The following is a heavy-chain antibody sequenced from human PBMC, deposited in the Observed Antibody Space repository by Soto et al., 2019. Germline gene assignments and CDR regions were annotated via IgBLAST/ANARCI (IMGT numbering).Heavy chain of an antibody. J-gene: IGHJ4*02. D-gene: IGHD2-8*01. CDR3: ARDCENGFDY. CDR2: ISAYNGNT. Sequence: EASVKVSCKASGYIFTNYYMYWVRQAPGQGLEWMGWISAYNGNTNYAQKLQGRVTMTTDTSTSTAYMELRSLRSDDTAVYYCARDCENGFDYWGQGTLVTVSS. CDR1: GYIFTNYY. V-gene: IGHV1-18*04.